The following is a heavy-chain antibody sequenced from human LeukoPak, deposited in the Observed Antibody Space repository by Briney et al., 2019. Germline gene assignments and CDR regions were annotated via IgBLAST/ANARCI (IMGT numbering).Heavy chain of an antibody. CDR2: INNDGKLV. CDR1: GFIFRNFW. D-gene: IGHD4-11*01. CDR3: VRGLGDV. V-gene: IGHV3-74*01. Sequence: GGSLRLSCSASGFIFRNFWMHWVRQAPGKGPVWVSRINNDGKLVTYADSVKSRFTISRDSAKDTVFLQMNSLRVEDTALYYCVRGLGDVWGKGTLVTVSS. J-gene: IGHJ6*04.